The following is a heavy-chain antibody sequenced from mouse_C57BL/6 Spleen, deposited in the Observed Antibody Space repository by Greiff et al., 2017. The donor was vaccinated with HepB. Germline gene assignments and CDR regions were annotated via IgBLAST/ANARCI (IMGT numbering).Heavy chain of an antibody. CDR2: INPGSGGT. CDR3: ARSSDGYRFDY. V-gene: IGHV1-54*01. J-gene: IGHJ2*01. D-gene: IGHD2-3*01. CDR1: GYAFTNYL. Sequence: QVQLKESGAELVRPGTSVKVSCKASGYAFTNYLIEWVKQRPGQGLEWIGVINPGSGGTNYNEKFKGKATLTADKSSSTAYMQLSSLTSEDSAVYFCARSSDGYRFDYWGQGTTLTVSS.